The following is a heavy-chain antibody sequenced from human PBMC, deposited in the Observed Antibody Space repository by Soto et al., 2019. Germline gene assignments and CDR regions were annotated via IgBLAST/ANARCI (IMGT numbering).Heavy chain of an antibody. D-gene: IGHD2-21*01. CDR2: IKNKANSYTT. CDR3: GRVSFVGPSGGGYFDY. V-gene: IGHV3-72*01. Sequence: EVQLVESGGGLVQPGGSLRLSCAASGFTFSAHYMDWVRQAPGKGLEWVGRIKNKANSYTTEYAASVEGRFTISREDSQNSMYLQMKSLKTEYTAVYYCGRVSFVGPSGGGYFDYWGQGSQVAVSS. J-gene: IGHJ4*02. CDR1: GFTFSAHY.